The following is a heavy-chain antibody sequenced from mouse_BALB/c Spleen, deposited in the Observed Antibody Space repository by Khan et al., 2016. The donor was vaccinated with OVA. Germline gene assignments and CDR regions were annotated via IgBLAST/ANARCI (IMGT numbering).Heavy chain of an antibody. Sequence: DLVKPGASVTLSCKASGYTFTSYWINWIKQRPGQGLEWIGHISPGSGSPYYNKIFTVKSTLTVDTSSTTAYIQLSRLSSETSAVYFGSRSNNYGSGLYAMDYWGQGTSVTVSS. J-gene: IGHJ4*01. D-gene: IGHD1-1*01. V-gene: IGHV1S41*01. CDR2: ISPGSGSP. CDR3: SRSNNYGSGLYAMDY. CDR1: GYTFTSYW.